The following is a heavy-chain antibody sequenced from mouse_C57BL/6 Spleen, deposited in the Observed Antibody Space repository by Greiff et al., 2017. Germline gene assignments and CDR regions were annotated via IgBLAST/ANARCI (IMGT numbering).Heavy chain of an antibody. J-gene: IGHJ4*01. CDR3: TRWGITRGPDAMDY. CDR1: GYTFTDYE. V-gene: IGHV1-15*01. Sequence: VQLQQSGAELVRPGASVTLSCKASGYTFTDYEMHWVQQTPVHGLEWIGAIDPETGGTAYNQKVKGKAILTADKSSSTAYMELRSLTSEDSAVYYCTRWGITRGPDAMDYWGQGTSVTVSS. CDR2: IDPETGGT. D-gene: IGHD2-4*01.